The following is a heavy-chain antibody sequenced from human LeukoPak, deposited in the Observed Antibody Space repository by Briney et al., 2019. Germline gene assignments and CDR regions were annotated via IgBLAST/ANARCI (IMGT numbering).Heavy chain of an antibody. Sequence: PSETLSLTCTVSGGSLRSYYWSWIRQPAGEGLEWIWRIYTSGSTNYNPSLKSRVTMSVDTSKNQFSLKLSSVTAADTAVYYCARATLYQQLGPLDAFDIWGQGTMVTVS. D-gene: IGHD6-13*01. CDR3: ARATLYQQLGPLDAFDI. V-gene: IGHV4-4*07. CDR2: IYTSGST. J-gene: IGHJ3*02. CDR1: GGSLRSYY.